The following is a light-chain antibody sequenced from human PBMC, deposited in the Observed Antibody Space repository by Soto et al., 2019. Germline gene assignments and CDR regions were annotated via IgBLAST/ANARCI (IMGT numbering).Light chain of an antibody. J-gene: IGLJ1*01. Sequence: QSVLTQPASVSGSPGQSITISCTGTTSDIGTYSYVSWYQQHAGKAPKLIIYEVSHRPSGVSNRFSGSKSGSTASLTISGLQAEDEANYYCCPSTGISNLLFATGTKVTVX. CDR1: TSDIGTYSY. V-gene: IGLV2-14*01. CDR2: EVS. CDR3: CPSTGISNLL.